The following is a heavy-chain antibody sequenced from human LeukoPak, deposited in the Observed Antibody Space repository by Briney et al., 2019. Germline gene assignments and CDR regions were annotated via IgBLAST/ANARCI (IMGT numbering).Heavy chain of an antibody. Sequence: AGGSLRLSCAASGFTFSSYAMSWVRQAPGKGLEWVSTISGSGGSTDYADSVKGRFTISRDNSKNTLYLQMNSLRAEDAAVYYCAKARSSSSWYTWLDPWGQGTLVTVSS. D-gene: IGHD6-13*01. CDR2: ISGSGGST. CDR3: AKARSSSSWYTWLDP. J-gene: IGHJ5*02. V-gene: IGHV3-23*01. CDR1: GFTFSSYA.